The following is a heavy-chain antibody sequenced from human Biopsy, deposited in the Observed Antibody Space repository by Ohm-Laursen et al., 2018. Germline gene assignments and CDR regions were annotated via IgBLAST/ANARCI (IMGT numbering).Heavy chain of an antibody. CDR2: NIPILGTG. D-gene: IGHD3-9*01. Sequence: GSSVKVSCKAPGGTFSNYGVNWVRQAPGQGLEWLGGNIPILGTGNYAQKFQYRVTVAADTSTSTATMELRSLRSDDTAVYYCATKLTGYFHHWGQGTLVIVSS. V-gene: IGHV1-69*06. CDR1: GGTFSNYG. J-gene: IGHJ1*01. CDR3: ATKLTGYFHH.